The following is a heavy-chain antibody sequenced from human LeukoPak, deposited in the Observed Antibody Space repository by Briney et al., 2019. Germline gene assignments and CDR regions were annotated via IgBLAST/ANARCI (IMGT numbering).Heavy chain of an antibody. CDR2: IAYDGNNT. CDR3: AKTGMLRGVGYLDV. D-gene: IGHD1-1*01. CDR1: GFIFSDYG. J-gene: IGHJ6*04. Sequence: PGGSPRLSCVASGFIFSDYGILWVRQAPGKGVEWVAVIAYDGNNTYHGDSVRGRFTISRDNSKKMVYLEMNSLRVEDTAVYYCAKTGMLRGVGYLDVWGKGTAVIVSS. V-gene: IGHV3-30*18.